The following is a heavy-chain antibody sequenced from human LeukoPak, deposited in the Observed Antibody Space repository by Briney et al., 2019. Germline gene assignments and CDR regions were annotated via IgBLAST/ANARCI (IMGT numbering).Heavy chain of an antibody. CDR2: ISGGGGST. Sequence: GGSLRLSCAASGFNFKTYWMTWVRQAPGKGLEWVSTISGGGGSTYYADSVKGRFTISRDNSKNTLYLQVNSLRAEDTAVYYCAKGGKWDVMPFDYWGQGTLVTVSS. CDR3: AKGGKWDVMPFDY. V-gene: IGHV3-23*01. CDR1: GFNFKTYW. D-gene: IGHD1-26*01. J-gene: IGHJ4*02.